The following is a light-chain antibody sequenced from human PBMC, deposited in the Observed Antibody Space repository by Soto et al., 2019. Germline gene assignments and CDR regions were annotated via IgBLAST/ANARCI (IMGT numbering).Light chain of an antibody. CDR2: GAY. V-gene: IGKV3-15*01. CDR1: QSVSSY. Sequence: EIVLTHSPGTLSLSPGDRAALSCSASQSVSSYLAWSQQKPGQAPRLLIYGAYTRATDIPARFSGSGSGTEFTLTFSILQSEDFALYSCQQYNNWPFITFGQGTRLEIK. J-gene: IGKJ5*01. CDR3: QQYNNWPFIT.